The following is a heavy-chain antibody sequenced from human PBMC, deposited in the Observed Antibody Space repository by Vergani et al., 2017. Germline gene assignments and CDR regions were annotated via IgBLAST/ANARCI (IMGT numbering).Heavy chain of an antibody. CDR1: GFTFSSYA. CDR2: ISSNGGST. CDR3: ARGAQLRFLEWSLYYYGMDV. V-gene: IGHV3-64*01. J-gene: IGHJ6*02. D-gene: IGHD3-3*01. Sequence: EVQLVESGGGLVQPGGSLRLSCAASGFTFSSYAMHWVRQAPGKGLEYVSDISSNGGSTYYANSLKGRFTSSRDNSKNTLYLQRGSLRAEDMAVYYCARGAQLRFLEWSLYYYGMDVWGQGTTVTVSS.